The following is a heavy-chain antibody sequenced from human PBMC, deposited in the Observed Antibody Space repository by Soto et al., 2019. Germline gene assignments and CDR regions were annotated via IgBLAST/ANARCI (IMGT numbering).Heavy chain of an antibody. D-gene: IGHD2-21*02. Sequence: EVQLVESGGGLVKPGGSLRLSCAASGFTFSSYSMNWVRQAPGKGLEWVSSISSSSSYIYYADSVKGRFTISRDNAKNSLYLQMNSLRAEDTAVYYCARDSSCGGDCWGYYFDYWGQGTLVTVSS. J-gene: IGHJ4*02. CDR1: GFTFSSYS. V-gene: IGHV3-21*01. CDR2: ISSSSSYI. CDR3: ARDSSCGGDCWGYYFDY.